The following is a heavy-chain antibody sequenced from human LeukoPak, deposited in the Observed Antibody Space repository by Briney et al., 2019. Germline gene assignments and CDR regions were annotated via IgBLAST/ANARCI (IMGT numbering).Heavy chain of an antibody. Sequence: PGGSLRLSCAASGFPFSSYSMNWVRQAPGKGLEWVSYISSSSSYIYYVDSVKGRFTISRDNARNSVYLQMNSLRAEDTAVYYCAKGLTFYCSGVAAENDAFDIWGQGTMVTVSS. J-gene: IGHJ3*02. CDR1: GFPFSSYS. V-gene: IGHV3-21*04. CDR3: AKGLTFYCSGVAAENDAFDI. D-gene: IGHD2-15*01. CDR2: ISSSSSYI.